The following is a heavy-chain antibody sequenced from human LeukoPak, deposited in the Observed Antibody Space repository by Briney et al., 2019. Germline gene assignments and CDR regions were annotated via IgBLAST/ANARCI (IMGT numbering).Heavy chain of an antibody. D-gene: IGHD4-23*01. J-gene: IGHJ4*02. V-gene: IGHV3-74*01. CDR2: IRSDGGSS. CDR3: VRDLDLGGYSSFVS. CDR1: GFTFSSYLW. Sequence: PGGSLRLSCAASGFTFSSYLWVHWVRQAPGKGLVWVSRIRSDGGSSTYADSVKGRFTISRDNAKNTLYLQMNTLRAEDTAVYYCVRDLDLGGYSSFVSWGQGTLVTVSS.